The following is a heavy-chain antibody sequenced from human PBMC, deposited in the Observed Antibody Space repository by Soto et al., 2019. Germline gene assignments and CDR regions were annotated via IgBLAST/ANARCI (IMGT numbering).Heavy chain of an antibody. D-gene: IGHD3-3*01. Sequence: ASVKVSCKASGGTFSSETISWVRQAPGQGLEWMGRIIPILGIANYAQKFQGRVTITADKSTSTAYMELSSLRSEDTAVYYCAREMYDFWSGPLDYWGQGTLVTVSS. CDR2: IIPILGIA. J-gene: IGHJ4*02. V-gene: IGHV1-69*04. CDR1: GGTFSSET. CDR3: AREMYDFWSGPLDY.